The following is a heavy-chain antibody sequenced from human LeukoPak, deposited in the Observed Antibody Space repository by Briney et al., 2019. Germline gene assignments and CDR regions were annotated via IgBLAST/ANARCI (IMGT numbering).Heavy chain of an antibody. CDR2: IYHSGST. CDR1: GYSISSGYY. J-gene: IGHJ4*02. CDR3: ARHTYYDFWSAHNPTLFDY. D-gene: IGHD3-3*01. Sequence: SETLSLTCAVYGYSISSGYYWGWIRHPPGKGLEWIGSIYHSGSTYYNPSLKSPVTISVDTSKNQFSLKLSSVTAADTAVYYCARHTYYDFWSAHNPTLFDYWGQGTLVTVSS. V-gene: IGHV4-38-2*01.